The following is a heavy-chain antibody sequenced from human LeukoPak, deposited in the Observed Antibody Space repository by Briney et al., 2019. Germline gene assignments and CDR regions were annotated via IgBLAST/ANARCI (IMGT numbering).Heavy chain of an antibody. CDR2: INPNSGGT. Sequence: ASVKVSCKASRYTFTGYYMHWVRQAPGQGLEWMGWINPNSGGTNYAQKFQGRVTMTRDTSISTAYMELSRLRSDDTAVYYCARVYHGSGSYSGGLGFDYWGQGTLVTVSS. CDR1: RYTFTGYY. CDR3: ARVYHGSGSYSGGLGFDY. J-gene: IGHJ4*02. D-gene: IGHD3-10*01. V-gene: IGHV1-2*02.